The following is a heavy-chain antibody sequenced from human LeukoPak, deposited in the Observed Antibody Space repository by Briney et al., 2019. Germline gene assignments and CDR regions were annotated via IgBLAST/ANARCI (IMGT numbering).Heavy chain of an antibody. CDR2: ISSSSSTI. V-gene: IGHV3-48*01. Sequence: PGGSLRLSCAASGFTFSSYSMNWVRQAPGKGLEWVSYISSSSSTIYYADSVKGRFSISRDNSKNTLYLQMNSLRAEDTAVYYCARARYCTSTSCYIDYWGQGTLVTVSS. D-gene: IGHD2-2*02. CDR1: GFTFSSYS. CDR3: ARARYCTSTSCYIDY. J-gene: IGHJ4*02.